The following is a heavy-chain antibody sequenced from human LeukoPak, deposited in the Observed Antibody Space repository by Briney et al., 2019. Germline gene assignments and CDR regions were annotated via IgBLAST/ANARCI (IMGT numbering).Heavy chain of an antibody. CDR3: ATESPVRCSTMIVVVNLYNWFDP. V-gene: IGHV1-46*01. J-gene: IGHJ5*02. CDR2: IKPIGCST. CDR1: GYTFTSYY. Sequence: ASVKVSCKASGYTFTSYYMHWVRQAPGHRLEWMGIIKPIGCSTSYAQKFQGRVTMTRDTTTSTVSMELSSMRSADTAVYYCATESPVRCSTMIVVVNLYNWFDPWGQGTLVTVSS. D-gene: IGHD3-22*01.